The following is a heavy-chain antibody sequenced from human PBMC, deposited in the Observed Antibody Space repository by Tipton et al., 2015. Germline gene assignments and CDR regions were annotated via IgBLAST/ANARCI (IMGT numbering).Heavy chain of an antibody. CDR2: INHSGRI. CDR1: GGSFSDYY. Sequence: TLSLTCAVFGGSFSDYYWNWIRQPPGKGLEWIGEINHSGRIKYNPSLKSRVTISVDTSKSQFSLKLSSVTAADTAVYYCARRTRLNMIPMRGSIDVWGQGTTVTVSS. D-gene: IGHD3-22*01. CDR3: ARRTRLNMIPMRGSIDV. V-gene: IGHV4-34*01. J-gene: IGHJ6*02.